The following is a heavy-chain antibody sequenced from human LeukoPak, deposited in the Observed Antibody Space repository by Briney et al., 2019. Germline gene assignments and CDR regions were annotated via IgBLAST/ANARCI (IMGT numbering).Heavy chain of an antibody. V-gene: IGHV1-18*01. CDR2: ISAYNGNT. D-gene: IGHD3-10*01. CDR3: ARPTYYYGSYYMDV. CDR1: GYTFTSYG. Sequence: GESLKISCKASGYTFTSYGISWVRQAPGQGLEWMGWISAYNGNTNYAQKLQGRVTMTTDTSTSTAYMELRSLRSDDTAVYYCARPTYYYGSYYMDVWGKGTTVTISS. J-gene: IGHJ6*03.